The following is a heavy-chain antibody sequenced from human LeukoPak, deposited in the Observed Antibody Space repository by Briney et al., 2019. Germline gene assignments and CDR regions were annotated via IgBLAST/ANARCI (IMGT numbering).Heavy chain of an antibody. Sequence: ASVKLSCTASVYAFTSYGINWVRQPPGQGLGWVGCISAYNGDTSKAQKLQGRVTMTTDTATSTAYMELRSLRSDDTAVYYCARTSHYVDIAATIPYGIYYFDYWGQGTLVTVSS. CDR1: VYAFTSYG. V-gene: IGHV1-18*01. CDR3: ARTSHYVDIAATIPYGIYYFDY. D-gene: IGHD5-12*01. CDR2: ISAYNGDT. J-gene: IGHJ4*01.